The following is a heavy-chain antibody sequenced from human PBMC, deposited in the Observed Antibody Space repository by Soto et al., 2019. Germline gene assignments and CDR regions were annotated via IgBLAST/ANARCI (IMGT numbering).Heavy chain of an antibody. CDR1: GGSISSTGYF. Sequence: QVQLQESGPGLVKPSQTLSLTCTVSGGSISSTGYFWTWIRQHPGKGLEWIGYIFSSGSTFHNPSLKSRVTISVDTSKNQLSLELSSVTAADTAVYYCAREAGSGDYFDYWGQGTLVTVSS. J-gene: IGHJ4*02. V-gene: IGHV4-31*03. CDR2: IFSSGST. D-gene: IGHD1-26*01. CDR3: AREAGSGDYFDY.